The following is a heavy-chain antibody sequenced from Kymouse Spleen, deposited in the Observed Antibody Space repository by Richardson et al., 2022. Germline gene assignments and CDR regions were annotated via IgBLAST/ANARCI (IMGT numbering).Heavy chain of an antibody. CDR3: AKDHYYDSSGYYYAFDY. J-gene: IGHJ4*02. D-gene: IGHD3-22*01. CDR2: ISGSGGST. CDR1: GFTFSSYA. Sequence: EVQLVESGGGLVQPGGSLRLSCAASGFTFSSYAMSWVRQAPGKGLEWVSAISGSGGSTYYADSVKGRFTISRDNSKNTLYLQMNSLRAEDTAVYYCAKDHYYDSSGYYYAFDYWGQGTLVTVSS. V-gene: IGHV3-23*04.